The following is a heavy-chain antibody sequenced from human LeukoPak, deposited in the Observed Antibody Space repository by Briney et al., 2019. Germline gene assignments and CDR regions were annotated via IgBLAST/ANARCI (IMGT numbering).Heavy chain of an antibody. D-gene: IGHD3-10*01. CDR1: GFTFSSYA. CDR3: ARKPHYYGSGRFGAFDI. J-gene: IGHJ3*02. CDR2: ISYDGSNK. V-gene: IGHV3-30-3*01. Sequence: PGRSLRLSCAASGFTFSSYAMHWVRQAPGKGLEWVAVISYDGSNKYYADSVKGRFTISRDNSKNTLYLQMNSLRAEDTAVYYCARKPHYYGSGRFGAFDIWGQGTMVTVSS.